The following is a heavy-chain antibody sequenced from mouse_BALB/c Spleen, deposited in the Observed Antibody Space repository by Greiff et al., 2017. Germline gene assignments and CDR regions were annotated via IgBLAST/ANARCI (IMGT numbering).Heavy chain of an antibody. CDR1: GFTFSDYY. J-gene: IGHJ4*01. D-gene: IGHD1-1*01. V-gene: IGHV5-4*02. Sequence: EVQLVESGGGLVKPGGSLKLSCAASGFTFSDYYMYWVRQTPEKRLEWVATISDGGSYTYYPDSVKGRFTISRDNAKNNLYLQMSSLKSEDTAMYYCARGGGNDAMDYWGQGTSVTVSA. CDR2: ISDGGSYT. CDR3: ARGGGNDAMDY.